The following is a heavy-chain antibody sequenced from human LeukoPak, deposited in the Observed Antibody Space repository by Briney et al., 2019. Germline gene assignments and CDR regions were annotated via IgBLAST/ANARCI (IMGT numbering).Heavy chain of an antibody. V-gene: IGHV3-21*04. CDR1: GFTFTSYA. J-gene: IGHJ4*02. Sequence: PGGSLRLSCAASGFTFTSYAMSWVRQAPGKGLEWVSSISSSSSYIYYADSVKGRFTISRDNAKNSLYLQMNSLRADDTAVYYCAREMLESHDYGDPFDYWGQGTLVTVSS. CDR2: ISSSSSYI. CDR3: AREMLESHDYGDPFDY. D-gene: IGHD4-17*01.